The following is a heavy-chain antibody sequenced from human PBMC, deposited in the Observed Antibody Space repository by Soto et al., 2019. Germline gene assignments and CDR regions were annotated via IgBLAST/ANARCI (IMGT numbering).Heavy chain of an antibody. CDR1: GFTFSSYG. D-gene: IGHD3-22*01. Sequence: GGSLRLSCAASGFTFSSYGMHWVRQGPGKGLEWVAVIWYDGTNKYYVDSVKGRFTISRDNSKNTLYLQMNSLRAEDTAVYYCARDYDSRGYSPFFDYWGQGTLVTVSS. CDR2: IWYDGTNK. CDR3: ARDYDSRGYSPFFDY. J-gene: IGHJ4*02. V-gene: IGHV3-33*01.